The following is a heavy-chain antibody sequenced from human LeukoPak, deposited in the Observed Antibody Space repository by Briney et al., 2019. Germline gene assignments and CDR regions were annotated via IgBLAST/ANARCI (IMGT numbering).Heavy chain of an antibody. CDR1: GRPISTHY. CDR3: ARHSGRVYNFGSFGGGSGATVSFASA. Sequence: AEPLSLTCNVSGRPISTHYWLCPPHPPEKGLECIGYVSDGGTTSYNHSLKGRVTISVDSPKNRLSLRLTSLTAVDTAVYYCARHSGRVYNFGSFGGGSGATVSFASAWG. V-gene: IGHV4-59*08. D-gene: IGHD1-1*01. CDR2: VSDGGTT. J-gene: IGHJ1*01.